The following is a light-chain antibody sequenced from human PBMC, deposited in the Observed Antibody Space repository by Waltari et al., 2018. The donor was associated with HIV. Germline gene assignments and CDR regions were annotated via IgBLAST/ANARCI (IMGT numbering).Light chain of an antibody. CDR1: QDINKY. V-gene: IGKV1-33*01. CDR3: QHYDNFLHT. Sequence: DIQMTQSPSSLSGSVGERVTITCQASQDINKYLNWYQQKAGRAPKLLIYDATNLEIGVPSRFSGSGSGTDFTLTISNLQPEDIATYYCQHYDNFLHTFGQGTKLEIK. CDR2: DAT. J-gene: IGKJ2*01.